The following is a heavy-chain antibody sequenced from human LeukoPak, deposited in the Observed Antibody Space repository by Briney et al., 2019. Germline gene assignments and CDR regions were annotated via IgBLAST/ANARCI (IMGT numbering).Heavy chain of an antibody. CDR1: GFTFSSYG. V-gene: IGHV3-30*18. CDR3: AKDLYSSSWYRNHYYYYYGMDV. CDR2: ISYDGSNK. Sequence: WGSLRLSCAASGFTFSSYGMHWVRQAPGKRLEWVAVISYDGSNKYYADSVKGRFTISRDNSKNTLYLQMNSLRAEDTAVYYCAKDLYSSSWYRNHYYYYYGMDVWGQGTTVTVSS. J-gene: IGHJ6*02. D-gene: IGHD6-13*01.